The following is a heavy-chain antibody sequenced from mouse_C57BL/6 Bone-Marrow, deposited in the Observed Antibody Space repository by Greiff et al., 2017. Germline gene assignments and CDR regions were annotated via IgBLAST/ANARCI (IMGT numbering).Heavy chain of an antibody. Sequence: QVQLKESGAELARPGASVKLSCKASGYTFTSYGISWVKQRTGQGLEWIGEIYPRSGNTYYNEKFKGKATLTADKSSSTAYMELRSLTSEDSAVYFCARWRGYYYAMDYWGQGTSVTGSS. V-gene: IGHV1-81*01. CDR1: GYTFTSYG. CDR3: ARWRGYYYAMDY. CDR2: IYPRSGNT. J-gene: IGHJ4*01.